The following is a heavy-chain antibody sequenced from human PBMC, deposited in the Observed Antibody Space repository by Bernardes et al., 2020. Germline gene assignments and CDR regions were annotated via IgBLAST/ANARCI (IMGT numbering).Heavy chain of an antibody. CDR3: ARDRYCSSTSCYRYYYYYMDV. CDR2: INAGNGNT. V-gene: IGHV1-3*01. CDR1: GYTFTSYA. Sequence: ASVKVSCKASGYTFTSYAMHWVRQAPGQRLEWMGWINAGNGNTKYSQKFQGRVTITRDTSASTAYMELSSLRSEDTAVYYCARDRYCSSTSCYRYYYYYMDVWGKGTTVTVSS. D-gene: IGHD2-2*01. J-gene: IGHJ6*03.